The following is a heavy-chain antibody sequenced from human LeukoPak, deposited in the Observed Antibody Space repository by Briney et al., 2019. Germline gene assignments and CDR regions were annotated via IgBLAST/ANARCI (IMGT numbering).Heavy chain of an antibody. D-gene: IGHD2-2*01. J-gene: IGHJ4*02. CDR1: GFTVGSNY. CDR3: ARLSRAVPAAESDY. Sequence: PGGSLRLSCAASGFTVGSNYMSWVRQAPGKGLEWVSAISGSGGSTYYADSVKGRFTISRDNSKNTLYLQMNSPRAEDTAVYYCARLSRAVPAAESDYWGQGTLVTVSS. CDR2: ISGSGGST. V-gene: IGHV3-23*01.